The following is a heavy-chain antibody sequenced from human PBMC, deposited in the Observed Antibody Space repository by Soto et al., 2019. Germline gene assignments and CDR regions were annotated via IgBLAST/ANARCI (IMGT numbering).Heavy chain of an antibody. J-gene: IGHJ4*02. V-gene: IGHV3-48*01. CDR2: ISKSGSII. CDR3: ARGRLWFRTLCDY. D-gene: IGHD3-10*01. Sequence: PGGSLRLSCAASGFTFSDYTMNWVRQAPGEGLESVSHISKSGSIIYYADSVKGRFTVSRDNAENSVYLQMNSLRTEDTAVYYCARGRLWFRTLCDYWGQGALVTVSS. CDR1: GFTFSDYT.